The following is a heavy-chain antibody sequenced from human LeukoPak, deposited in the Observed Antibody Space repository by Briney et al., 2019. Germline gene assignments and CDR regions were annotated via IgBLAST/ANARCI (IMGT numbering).Heavy chain of an antibody. D-gene: IGHD6-19*01. Sequence: GGSLRLSCAASGFTFSSYSMNWVRQAPGKGLEWVSSISSSSSYIYYADSVKGRFTISRDNAKNSLYLQMNSLRAEDTAVYYCAGDKVAVAGLADYWGQGTLVTVSS. CDR3: AGDKVAVAGLADY. V-gene: IGHV3-21*01. J-gene: IGHJ4*02. CDR2: ISSSSSYI. CDR1: GFTFSSYS.